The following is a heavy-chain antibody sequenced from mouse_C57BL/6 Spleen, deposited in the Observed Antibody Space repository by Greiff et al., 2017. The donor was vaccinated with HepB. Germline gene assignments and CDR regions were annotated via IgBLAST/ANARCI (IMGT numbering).Heavy chain of an antibody. J-gene: IGHJ3*01. CDR1: GISITTGNYR. Sequence: EVQLQESGPGLVKPSQTVFLTCTVTGISITTGNYRWSWIRQLPGNKLEWIGYIYYSGTITYNPSLTNRTTITKDTPNNQFFLEMNSLTAEDTATYYCARDDDYDPFAYWGQGTLVTVSA. CDR3: ARDDDYDPFAY. D-gene: IGHD2-4*01. V-gene: IGHV3-5*01. CDR2: IYYSGTI.